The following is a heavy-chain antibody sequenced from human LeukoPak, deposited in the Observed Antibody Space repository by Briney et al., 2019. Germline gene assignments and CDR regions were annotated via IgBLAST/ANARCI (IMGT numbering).Heavy chain of an antibody. CDR2: IYYSGST. J-gene: IGHJ4*02. CDR3: AGSIAGGEGY. CDR1: GGSISSYY. Sequence: SETLSLTCTVSGGSISSYYWSWIRQPPGKGLEWIGYIYYSGSTNYSPSLKSRVTISVDTSKNQFSLKLSSVTAADTAVYYCAGSIAGGEGYWGQGTLVTVSS. V-gene: IGHV4-59*01. D-gene: IGHD6-6*01.